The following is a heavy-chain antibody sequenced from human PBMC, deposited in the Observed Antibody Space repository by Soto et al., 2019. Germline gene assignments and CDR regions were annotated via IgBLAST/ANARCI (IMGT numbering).Heavy chain of an antibody. CDR1: GGSISSSNW. V-gene: IGHV4-4*02. D-gene: IGHD6-13*01. J-gene: IGHJ4*02. Sequence: QVQLQESGPGLVKPSGTLSLTCAVSGGSISSSNWWSWVRQPPGKGLGWIGEIYHSGSTNYNPSLKSRXXIXVXTSKNQFSLKLSSVTAADTAVYYCARCIAAAGPIDYWGQGTLVTVSS. CDR3: ARCIAAAGPIDY. CDR2: IYHSGST.